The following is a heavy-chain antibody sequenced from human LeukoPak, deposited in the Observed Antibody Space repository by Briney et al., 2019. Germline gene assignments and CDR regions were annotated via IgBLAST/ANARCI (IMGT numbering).Heavy chain of an antibody. V-gene: IGHV3-23*01. CDR1: GFTFSSYA. J-gene: IGHJ4*02. Sequence: PGGSLTLSWAASGFTFSSYAMSWVRQAPGKGLEWVSSISGSGGSTYYADSVTGRFTISRDNSKNTLYLQMNSLGAEDTAVYYCAKDPGYSSSPTDYWGQGTLVTVSS. CDR3: AKDPGYSSSPTDY. D-gene: IGHD6-19*01. CDR2: ISGSGGST.